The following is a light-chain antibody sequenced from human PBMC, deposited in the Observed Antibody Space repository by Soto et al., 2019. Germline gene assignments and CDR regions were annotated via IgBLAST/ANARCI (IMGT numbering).Light chain of an antibody. CDR1: QSISSY. Sequence: PSSLYASVGDRVTITCRASQSISSYLNWYQQKPGKAPKLLIYAASSLQSVVPSRFSGSGSGTNFTLTISSLQPEDFATYYCQQANSFPITFGQGTRLEIK. CDR3: QQANSFPIT. V-gene: IGKV1-39*01. CDR2: AAS. J-gene: IGKJ5*01.